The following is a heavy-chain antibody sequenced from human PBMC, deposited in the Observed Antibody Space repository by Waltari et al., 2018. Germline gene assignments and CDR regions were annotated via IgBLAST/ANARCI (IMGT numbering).Heavy chain of an antibody. Sequence: QVQLQESGPGLVKPSETLSLTCTVSVGSISSYYWSWIRQPAGQGLEWIGRIYTSGSTNYHPSLKSRVTMSVDTSKNQFSLKLSSVTAADTAVYYCARVEGYCSSTSCYDWFDPWGQGTLVTVSS. CDR2: IYTSGST. V-gene: IGHV4-4*07. J-gene: IGHJ5*02. D-gene: IGHD2-2*01. CDR3: ARVEGYCSSTSCYDWFDP. CDR1: VGSISSYY.